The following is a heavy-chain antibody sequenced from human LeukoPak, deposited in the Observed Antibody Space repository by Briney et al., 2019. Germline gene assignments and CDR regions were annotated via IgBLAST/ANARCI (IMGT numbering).Heavy chain of an antibody. Sequence: PGGSLRLSCAASGFTFSSYSMNWVRQAPGKGLEWVSSISSSSSYIYYADSVKGRFTISRDNAKNSLYLQMNSLRAEDTAVYYCARDWSIVGATDYWGQGTLVTVSA. CDR3: ARDWSIVGATDY. V-gene: IGHV3-21*01. J-gene: IGHJ4*02. CDR2: ISSSSSYI. CDR1: GFTFSSYS. D-gene: IGHD1-26*01.